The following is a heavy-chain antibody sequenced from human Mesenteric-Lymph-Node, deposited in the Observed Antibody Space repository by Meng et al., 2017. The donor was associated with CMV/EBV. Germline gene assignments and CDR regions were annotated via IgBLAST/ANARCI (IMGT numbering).Heavy chain of an antibody. Sequence: ASVTVSCKASGYIFSHYGMTWVRQAPGQGLEWMGWISGYNGDTRNAQKFQGRVTMTTDASTNTAYMELRSLRSDDTAMYYCARGGKRITATAVVFHVFDIWGLGTMVTVSS. V-gene: IGHV1-18*01. CDR2: ISGYNGDT. CDR3: ARGGKRITATAVVFHVFDI. CDR1: GYIFSHYG. J-gene: IGHJ3*02. D-gene: IGHD6-19*01.